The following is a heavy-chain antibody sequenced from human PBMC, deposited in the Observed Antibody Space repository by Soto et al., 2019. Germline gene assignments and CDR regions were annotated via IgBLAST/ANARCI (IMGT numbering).Heavy chain of an antibody. D-gene: IGHD6-13*01. CDR2: IYSGGST. Sequence: PGGSLRLSCAASGFTVSSNYMSWVRQAPGQGLEWVSVIYSGGSTYYADSVKGRFTISRDNSKNTLYLQMNSLRAEDTAVYYCARDPGQADSSPGYYYGMDVWGQGTTVTVSS. J-gene: IGHJ6*02. CDR3: ARDPGQADSSPGYYYGMDV. CDR1: GFTVSSNY. V-gene: IGHV3-53*01.